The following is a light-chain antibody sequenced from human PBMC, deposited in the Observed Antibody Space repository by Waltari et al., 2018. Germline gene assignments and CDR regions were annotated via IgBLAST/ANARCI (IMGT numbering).Light chain of an antibody. CDR1: NIGSKS. Sequence: SYVLTQPPSVSVAPGQTARITCGGNNIGSKSVHWYQQKPGQAPVLVVYDDSDRPSGSPERFAGSNSGNTATLTSSRVEAGDEADYYCQVWDSSSDHPRVFGGGTKLTVL. J-gene: IGLJ3*02. CDR2: DDS. V-gene: IGLV3-21*02. CDR3: QVWDSSSDHPRV.